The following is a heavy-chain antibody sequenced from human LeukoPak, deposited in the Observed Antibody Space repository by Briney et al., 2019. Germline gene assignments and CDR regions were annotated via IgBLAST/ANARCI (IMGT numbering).Heavy chain of an antibody. CDR2: ISSSGSTI. CDR3: ARENWAPYD. J-gene: IGHJ4*02. CDR1: GGSISSYY. Sequence: LSLTCTVSGGSISSYYMSWIRQAPGKGLEWVSYISSSGSTIYYADSVKGRFTISRDNAKKSLYLQMNSLRAEDTAVYYCARENWAPYDWGQGTLVTVSS. D-gene: IGHD3-3*01. V-gene: IGHV3-11*04.